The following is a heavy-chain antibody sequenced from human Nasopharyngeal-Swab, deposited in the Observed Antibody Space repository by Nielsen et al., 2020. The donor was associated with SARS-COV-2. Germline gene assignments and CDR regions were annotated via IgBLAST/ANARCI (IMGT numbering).Heavy chain of an antibody. CDR1: GDSVSSNTAA. CDR3: ARGSQGNRWS. CDR2: TWYRSKWHY. Sequence: SQTLSLTCAISGDSVSSNTAAWSWIRQSPSSGLEWLGRTWYRSKWHYGYAESVKSRITINPDTTKNQFYLQLNSVTPEDTAVYYCARGSQGNRWSWGQGTLVTVSS. J-gene: IGHJ5*02. V-gene: IGHV6-1*01. D-gene: IGHD1/OR15-1a*01.